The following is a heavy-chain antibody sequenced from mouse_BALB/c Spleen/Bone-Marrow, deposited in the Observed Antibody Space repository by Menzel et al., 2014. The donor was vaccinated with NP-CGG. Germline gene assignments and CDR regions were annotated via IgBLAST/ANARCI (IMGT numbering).Heavy chain of an antibody. Sequence: EVQLVGSGGGLVKPGGSLKLSCAASGFTFSDYYMYWVRQTPEKRLEWVAIISDGGSYTYYPDSVKGQFTISRDNAKNNLYLQMSSLKSDDTAMYYCARDRAYYRYDGYYYAMDYWGQGTSVTVSS. CDR1: GFTFSDYY. CDR2: ISDGGSYT. J-gene: IGHJ4*01. CDR3: ARDRAYYRYDGYYYAMDY. D-gene: IGHD2-14*01. V-gene: IGHV5-4*02.